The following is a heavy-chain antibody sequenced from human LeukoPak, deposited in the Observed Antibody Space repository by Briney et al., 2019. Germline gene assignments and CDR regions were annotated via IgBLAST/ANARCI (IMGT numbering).Heavy chain of an antibody. J-gene: IGHJ4*02. CDR2: INPNSGGT. D-gene: IGHD6-19*01. Sequence: ASVKVSCKASGYTFTGYYMHWVRQAPGQGLEWMGWINPNSGGTNYAQKFQGRVTMTRDTSISTAYMELSSLRSEDTAVYYCARDPSYSSGWYGDYWGQGTLVTVSS. CDR1: GYTFTGYY. V-gene: IGHV1-2*02. CDR3: ARDPSYSSGWYGDY.